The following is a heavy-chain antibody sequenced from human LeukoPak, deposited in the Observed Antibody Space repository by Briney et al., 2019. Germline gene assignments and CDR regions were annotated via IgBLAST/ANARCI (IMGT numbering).Heavy chain of an antibody. CDR3: ARILYDSGGYYYFDY. D-gene: IGHD3-22*01. CDR2: TYYRSHWYD. V-gene: IGHV6-1*01. J-gene: IGHJ4*02. Sequence: SQTLSLTCTISGDSVSSNSAAWNWIRQSPSRGLEWLGRTYYRSHWYDDYAVSVKGRITINPDTSKNQFSLQLNSVTPEDTAVYYCARILYDSGGYYYFDYWGQGTLVTVSS. CDR1: GDSVSSNSAA.